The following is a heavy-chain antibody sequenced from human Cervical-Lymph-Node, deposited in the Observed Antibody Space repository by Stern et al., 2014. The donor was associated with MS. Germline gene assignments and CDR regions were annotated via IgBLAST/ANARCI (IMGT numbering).Heavy chain of an antibody. CDR2: ISWNSGSI. CDR3: AKDMGYSYGYNYGMDV. CDR1: GFTFDDYA. D-gene: IGHD5-18*01. V-gene: IGHV3-9*01. Sequence: EVQLVESGGGLVQPGRSLRLSCAASGFTFDDYAMHWVRQAPGKGLEWVSGISWNSGSIGYADSVKGRFTISRDNAKNSLYLQMNSLRAGDTALYYCAKDMGYSYGYNYGMDVWGQGTTVTVSS. J-gene: IGHJ6*02.